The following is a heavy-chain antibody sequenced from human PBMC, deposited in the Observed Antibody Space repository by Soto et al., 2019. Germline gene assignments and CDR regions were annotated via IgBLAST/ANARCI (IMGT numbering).Heavy chain of an antibody. Sequence: GASVKVSCKASGGTFSSYAISWVRQAPGQGLEWMGGIIPIFGTANYAQKFQGRVTITADKSTSTAYMELNSLRSEDTAVYYCARWGVDWNHASGPWGQGTLVTVSS. CDR3: ARWGVDWNHASGP. CDR1: GGTFSSYA. V-gene: IGHV1-69*06. CDR2: IIPIFGTA. D-gene: IGHD1-1*01. J-gene: IGHJ5*02.